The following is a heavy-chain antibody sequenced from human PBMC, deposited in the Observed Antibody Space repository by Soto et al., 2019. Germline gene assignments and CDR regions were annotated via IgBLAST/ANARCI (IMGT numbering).Heavy chain of an antibody. J-gene: IGHJ4*02. CDR3: TSFDSNGYYPQNHY. CDR2: IIPILGTA. CDR1: GGSLSSFS. Sequence: QVILAQSGAEVKKPGSSVKVSCKVSGGSLSSFSINWVRQAPGQRFEWMGGIIPILGTANFTQKFQDRVTFTADESTATAYMTLSSLTSEDTAFYYCTSFDSNGYYPQNHYWGPGTQVTVSS. V-gene: IGHV1-69*01. D-gene: IGHD3-22*01.